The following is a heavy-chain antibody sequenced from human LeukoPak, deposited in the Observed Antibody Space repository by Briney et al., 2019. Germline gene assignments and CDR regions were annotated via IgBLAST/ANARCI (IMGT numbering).Heavy chain of an antibody. Sequence: PSETLSLTCTVSGGSLSSHYWSWIRQAPGKGLEWIGYIYYSGSTNYNPSLKSRVTISVDTSKNQFSLKLSSVTAADTAVYYCAREGYDFWSGYYGPFDPWGQGTLVTVSS. CDR3: AREGYDFWSGYYGPFDP. D-gene: IGHD3-3*01. V-gene: IGHV4-59*11. CDR2: IYYSGST. CDR1: GGSLSSHY. J-gene: IGHJ5*02.